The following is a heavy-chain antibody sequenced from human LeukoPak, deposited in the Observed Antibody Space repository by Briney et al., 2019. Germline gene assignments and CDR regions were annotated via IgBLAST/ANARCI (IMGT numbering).Heavy chain of an antibody. CDR1: GYTFTSYG. V-gene: IGHV1-18*01. J-gene: IGHJ4*02. D-gene: IGHD3-22*01. CDR2: ISAYNGNT. Sequence: ASLKVSCKASGYTFTSYGISWVRQAPGQGLEWMGWISAYNGNTNYAQKLQGRVTMTTDTSTSTAYMELRSLRSDDTAVYYCARELYYYDSSGYEFDYWGQGTLVTVSS. CDR3: ARELYYYDSSGYEFDY.